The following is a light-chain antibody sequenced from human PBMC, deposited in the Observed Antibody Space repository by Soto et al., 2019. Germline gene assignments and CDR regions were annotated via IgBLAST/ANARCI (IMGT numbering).Light chain of an antibody. CDR2: DAS. V-gene: IGKV1-5*01. CDR3: QQYNSYQYT. Sequence: DIQMTQSPSTLSASVGARVPITCRASQSISSWLAWYQQKPGKAPKLLIYDASSLESGVPSRFSGSGSGTEFTLTISSLQPDDFATYYCQQYNSYQYTFGQGTKVDIK. CDR1: QSISSW. J-gene: IGKJ2*01.